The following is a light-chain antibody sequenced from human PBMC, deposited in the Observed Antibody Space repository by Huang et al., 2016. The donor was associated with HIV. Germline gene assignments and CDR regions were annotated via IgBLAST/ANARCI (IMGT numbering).Light chain of an antibody. CDR3: QQLNGYPLT. CDR2: SAS. V-gene: IGKV1-9*01. Sequence: IQLTQSPSSLSASVGDRVTISCRASQGISSYLAWYQQKTGKAPKILIYSASTLQSWVPSRFSGSGSGTDFTLTITSLQPEDFATYYCQQLNGYPLTFGGGTKVEIK. CDR1: QGISSY. J-gene: IGKJ4*01.